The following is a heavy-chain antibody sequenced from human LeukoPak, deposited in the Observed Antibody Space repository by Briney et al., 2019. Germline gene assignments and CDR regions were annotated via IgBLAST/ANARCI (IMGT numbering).Heavy chain of an antibody. V-gene: IGHV3-23*01. J-gene: IGHJ4*02. CDR2: IVTRDGST. Sequence: PGGSLRLSCAASGLTFSGEAISWVRQAPGKGLEWVSTIVTRDGSTYYPDSVKGRLTISRDNSKNTFYLQVNSLRADDTAVYFCARYVVGASTYYFDYWGQGTLVTVSS. CDR1: GLTFSGEA. D-gene: IGHD2-15*01. CDR3: ARYVVGASTYYFDY.